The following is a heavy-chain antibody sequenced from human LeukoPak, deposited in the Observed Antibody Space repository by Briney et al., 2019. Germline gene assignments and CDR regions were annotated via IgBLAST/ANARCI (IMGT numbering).Heavy chain of an antibody. CDR3: TTGGYYFRF. Sequence: PERSLRLSCAASGFTFSSSGMHWVRQAPGKGLEWVAVIWYDGSSKHYADSVKGRFTISRDNSKNTLYLQMDGLKTEDTAVYSCTTGGYYFRFWGQGALVTVSS. J-gene: IGHJ4*02. CDR2: IWYDGSSK. V-gene: IGHV3-33*01. CDR1: GFTFSSSG. D-gene: IGHD3-16*01.